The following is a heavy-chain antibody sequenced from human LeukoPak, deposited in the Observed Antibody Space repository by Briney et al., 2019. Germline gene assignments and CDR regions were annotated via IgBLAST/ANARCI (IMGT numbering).Heavy chain of an antibody. CDR2: ISGSGSTT. J-gene: IGHJ3*02. D-gene: IGHD2-15*01. Sequence: GGSLRLSCAASGFTFSSYEMNWVRQAPGKGLEWVSYISGSGSTTYYADSVKGRFTISRDNAKNSLYLQMNSLRAEDTAVYYCARDSGSGWTPAESAFDIWGQGTMVTVSS. CDR3: ARDSGSGWTPAESAFDI. V-gene: IGHV3-48*03. CDR1: GFTFSSYE.